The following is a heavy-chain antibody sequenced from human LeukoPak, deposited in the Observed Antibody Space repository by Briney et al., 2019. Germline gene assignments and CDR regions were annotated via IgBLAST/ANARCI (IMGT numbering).Heavy chain of an antibody. CDR1: GFTFSSYS. D-gene: IGHD3-10*01. CDR3: ARGGTMVRGVVSGMDV. J-gene: IGHJ6*02. V-gene: IGHV3-48*01. CDR2: ISSSSSVI. Sequence: GGSLRLSCAASGFTFSSYSMTWVRQAPGKGLEWVSYISSSSSVIYYADSVKGRFTISRDKAKNSLYLQMNSLRVEDTAVYFCARGGTMVRGVVSGMDVWGQGTTVTVSS.